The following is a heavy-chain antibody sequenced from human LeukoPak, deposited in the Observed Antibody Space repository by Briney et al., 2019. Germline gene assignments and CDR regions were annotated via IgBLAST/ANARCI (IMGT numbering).Heavy chain of an antibody. V-gene: IGHV3-48*04. CDR2: ISSSGNTI. Sequence: GGSLRLSCAASGFTFSSHSMDWVRQAPGKGLEWVSYISSSGNTIYYADSVKGRFTISRDNAKNSLYLQMNSLRAEDTAVYYCARAWGSGPFDYWGQGTLVTVSS. J-gene: IGHJ4*02. D-gene: IGHD2-15*01. CDR1: GFTFSSHS. CDR3: ARAWGSGPFDY.